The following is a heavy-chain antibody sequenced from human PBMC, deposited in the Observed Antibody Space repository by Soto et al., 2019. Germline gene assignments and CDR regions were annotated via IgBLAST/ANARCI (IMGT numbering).Heavy chain of an antibody. CDR1: GFTFSSYW. CDR3: ARRYCSHGNCPGIGFDY. Sequence: PGGSLRLSCAASGFTFSSYWMSWVRQAPGKGLEWVANIKQDGSEKYYVDSVKGRFTISRDNAKNSLYLQMNSLRAEDTAAYYCARRYCSHGNCPGIGFDYWGRGTLVTVSS. CDR2: IKQDGSEK. D-gene: IGHD2-15*01. J-gene: IGHJ4*02. V-gene: IGHV3-7*01.